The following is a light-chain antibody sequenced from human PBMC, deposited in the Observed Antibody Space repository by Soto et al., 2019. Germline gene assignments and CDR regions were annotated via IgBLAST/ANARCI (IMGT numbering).Light chain of an antibody. Sequence: EIVMTQSPATLSVSPGERATLSCRASQSVSNNLAWYQQKPGQAPRLLIYGASTRATGIPARFSGSGSGTEFTLTISSLQSKDFAVYYCQQYNNWPPYTFGQGTKLEIK. J-gene: IGKJ2*01. CDR3: QQYNNWPPYT. V-gene: IGKV3-15*01. CDR2: GAS. CDR1: QSVSNN.